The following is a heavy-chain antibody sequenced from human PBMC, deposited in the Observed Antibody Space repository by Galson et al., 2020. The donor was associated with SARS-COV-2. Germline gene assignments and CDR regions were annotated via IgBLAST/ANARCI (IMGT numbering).Heavy chain of an antibody. D-gene: IGHD3-10*01. CDR3: ARAENLFYYSGIDV. Sequence: SETLSLTCSVSGGSISSGPYYWTWIRQHPGTGLEWIGYIYYSGTTYYNPSLKRPITISGDTSKNQFSLKLNSVTAADTAVYYCARAENLFYYSGIDVGGQGTTVTVSS. CDR2: IYYSGTT. CDR1: GGSISSGPYY. J-gene: IGHJ6*02. V-gene: IGHV4-31*02.